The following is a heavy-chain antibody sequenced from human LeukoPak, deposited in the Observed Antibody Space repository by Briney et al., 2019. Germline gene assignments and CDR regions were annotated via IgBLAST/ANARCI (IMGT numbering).Heavy chain of an antibody. V-gene: IGHV3-30*02. CDR2: IRYDGSNK. D-gene: IGHD2-8*01. J-gene: IGHJ4*02. CDR1: GFTFSSYG. Sequence: PGGSLRLSCAASGFTFSSYGMHWVRQAPGKGLEWVAFIRYDGSNKYYADSVKGRFTISRDNSKNTLYLQMNSLRAEDTAVYYCAKDIIVYARYFDYWGQGTLVTVSS. CDR3: AKDIIVYARYFDY.